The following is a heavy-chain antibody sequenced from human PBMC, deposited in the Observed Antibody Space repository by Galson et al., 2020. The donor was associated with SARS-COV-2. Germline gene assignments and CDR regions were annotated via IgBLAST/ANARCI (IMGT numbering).Heavy chain of an antibody. CDR1: GFTFSSYE. CDR2: ISSSGSTI. V-gene: IGHV3-48*03. CDR3: AREFREITIFGVVENGMDV. Sequence: TGGSLRLSCAASGFTFSSYEMNWVRQAPGKGLEWVSYISSSGSTIYYADSVKGRFTISRDNAKNSLYLQMNSLRAEDTAVYYCAREFREITIFGVVENGMDVWGQGTTVTVSS. D-gene: IGHD3-3*01. J-gene: IGHJ6*02.